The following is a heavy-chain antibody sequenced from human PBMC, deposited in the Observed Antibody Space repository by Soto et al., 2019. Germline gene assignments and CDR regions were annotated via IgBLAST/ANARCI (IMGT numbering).Heavy chain of an antibody. Sequence: QVQLQESGPGLVKPSGTLSLTCAVSGGSVSSGNWWSWVRQPPGTGLEWIGETYHSGTTNYNPSRNSRVSISVDKSKNQSSLNLRSVTAADTAVYYCARHVAVTGTRGFDYWGQGTLVTVS. CDR2: TYHSGTT. D-gene: IGHD6-19*01. CDR3: ARHVAVTGTRGFDY. V-gene: IGHV4-4*02. CDR1: GGSVSSGNW. J-gene: IGHJ4*02.